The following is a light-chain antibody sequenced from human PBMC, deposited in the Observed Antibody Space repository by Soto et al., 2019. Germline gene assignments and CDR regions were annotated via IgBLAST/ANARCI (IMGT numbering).Light chain of an antibody. CDR3: QQYGSSPLT. Sequence: EIVLTQSPGTLSLSPGERATLTCMASQSVTSSYLAWYQQKPGQAPRLLMYGASSRATGIPDRFSGSGSGTDFTLTISRLEPEDFAVYYCQQYGSSPLTFGPGTKVDIK. J-gene: IGKJ3*01. CDR1: QSVTSSY. CDR2: GAS. V-gene: IGKV3-20*01.